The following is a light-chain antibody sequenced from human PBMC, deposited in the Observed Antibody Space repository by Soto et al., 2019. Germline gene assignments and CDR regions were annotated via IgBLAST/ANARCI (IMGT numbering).Light chain of an antibody. CDR1: QRITTY. CDR2: TSG. CDR3: QQSYSIPYT. Sequence: IQMTQSPSSLYESIGDRVTITCRASQRITTYLNWYQQKPGKAPKLLISTSGTLQRGVPSRFSGSGSGTDFTLTITALRPEDFATYFCQQSYSIPYTFGQGTKLEIK. V-gene: IGKV1-39*01. J-gene: IGKJ2*01.